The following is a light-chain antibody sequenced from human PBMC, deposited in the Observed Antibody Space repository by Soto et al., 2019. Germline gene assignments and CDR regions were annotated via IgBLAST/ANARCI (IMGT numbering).Light chain of an antibody. V-gene: IGKV3D-15*01. CDR3: QQYNDWASLT. J-gene: IGKJ4*01. Sequence: EIVMTQSPATLSVSPGERATLSCRASQSVSSNLAWYQQKPGQAPRLLISGASTRATGIPARFSGSGSGTEFTLTISSLQSEDFAVYYCQQYNDWASLTFGGGTKVEIK. CDR2: GAS. CDR1: QSVSSN.